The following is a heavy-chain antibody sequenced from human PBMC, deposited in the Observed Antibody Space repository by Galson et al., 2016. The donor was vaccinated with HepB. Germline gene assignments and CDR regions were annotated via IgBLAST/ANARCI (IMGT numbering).Heavy chain of an antibody. Sequence: SVKVSCKASGDTFSNYSFSWVRQAPGQGLEWMGVIIPIFGTANYAQKFQGRVTITADKSTSTAYMELSSLRSEDTAVYYCARVRMGARYCTSTSCYAYDAFDIWGQGTMVTVSS. J-gene: IGHJ3*02. CDR2: IIPIFGTA. CDR3: ARVRMGARYCTSTSCYAYDAFDI. CDR1: GDTFSNYS. D-gene: IGHD2-2*01. V-gene: IGHV1-69*06.